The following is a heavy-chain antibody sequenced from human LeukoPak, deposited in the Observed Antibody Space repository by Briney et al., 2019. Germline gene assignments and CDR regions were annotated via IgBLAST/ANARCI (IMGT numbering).Heavy chain of an antibody. CDR2: NYPGDSDT. D-gene: IGHD4-17*01. CDR1: GYSFATYW. V-gene: IGHV5-51*01. CDR3: ARVGGDYGDYWYYFDY. J-gene: IGHJ4*02. Sequence: GESLKISCKGSGYSFATYWIGWVRQMPGKGLEWMGINYPGDSDTTYSPSFQGQVTMSADKSISTAYLQWSSLKASDTAMYYCARVGGDYGDYWYYFDYWGQGTLVTVSS.